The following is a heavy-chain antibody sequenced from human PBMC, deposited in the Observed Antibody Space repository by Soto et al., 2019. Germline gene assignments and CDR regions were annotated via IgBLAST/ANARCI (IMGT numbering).Heavy chain of an antibody. CDR1: GFTFSSCG. V-gene: IGHV3-33*01. J-gene: IGHJ4*02. CDR2: IWYDGSNK. Sequence: GGSLRLSCAASGFTFSSCGMHWVRQAPGKGLEWVAVIWYDGSNKYYADSVKGRFTISRDNSKNTLYLQMNSLRAEDTAVYYCARDIKLRSGYSIPLGYWGQGTLVTVSS. D-gene: IGHD3-3*01. CDR3: ARDIKLRSGYSIPLGY.